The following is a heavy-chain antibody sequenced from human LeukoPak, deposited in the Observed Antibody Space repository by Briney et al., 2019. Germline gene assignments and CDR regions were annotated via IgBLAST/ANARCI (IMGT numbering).Heavy chain of an antibody. J-gene: IGHJ3*02. CDR2: IYDSGTT. CDR1: GGSFGNYY. D-gene: IGHD1-26*01. CDR3: ARDGTAPLLGAFDI. V-gene: IGHV4-59*01. Sequence: SETLSLTCTVSGGSFGNYYWSWIRQPPGKGLEWIAYIYDSGTTNYNPSLKSRVTISVDTSKNQFSLKLSSVTAADTAVYYCARDGTAPLLGAFDIWGQGTMVTVSS.